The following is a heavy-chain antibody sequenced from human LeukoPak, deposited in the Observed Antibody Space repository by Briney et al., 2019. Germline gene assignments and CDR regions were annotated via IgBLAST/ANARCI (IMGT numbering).Heavy chain of an antibody. CDR3: ARQGGYYRTHLDY. D-gene: IGHD3-22*01. Sequence: PGGSLRLSCAAAGFTFSDYYMSWIRQAPGKGLEWLSYISASSISIYYADSVKGRFTISRDNAKNSLYLQMSSLSADDTAVYYCARQGGYYRTHLDYLGQGTLVTVSS. CDR2: ISASSISI. J-gene: IGHJ4*02. CDR1: GFTFSDYY. V-gene: IGHV3-11*04.